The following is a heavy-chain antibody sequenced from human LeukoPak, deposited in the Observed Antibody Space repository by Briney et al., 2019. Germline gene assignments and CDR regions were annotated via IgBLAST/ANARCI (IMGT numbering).Heavy chain of an antibody. CDR1: GYTFTGYY. D-gene: IGHD2-2*02. Sequence: GASVKVSCKASGYTFTGYYMHWVQQAPGQGLEWMGWINPNSGGTNYAQKFQGRVTMTRDTSISTAYMELSRLRSDDTAVYYCARDYCSSTSCYKYYYGMDVWGQGTTVTVSS. CDR2: INPNSGGT. V-gene: IGHV1-2*02. J-gene: IGHJ6*02. CDR3: ARDYCSSTSCYKYYYGMDV.